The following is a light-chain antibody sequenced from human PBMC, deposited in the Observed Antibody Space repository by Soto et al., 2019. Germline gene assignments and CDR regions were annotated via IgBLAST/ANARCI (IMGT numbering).Light chain of an antibody. V-gene: IGKV1-39*01. Sequence: DNQLTQSPSSLSASVGDRVTITCRASQSIRTYLNWHQQKPGKAPKLLIYAASTFQSGVPSRFSGIGSGTDFTLTINSLQLEDFATYYCQQSHNTPYTFGQGTKLEIK. CDR1: QSIRTY. J-gene: IGKJ2*01. CDR3: QQSHNTPYT. CDR2: AAS.